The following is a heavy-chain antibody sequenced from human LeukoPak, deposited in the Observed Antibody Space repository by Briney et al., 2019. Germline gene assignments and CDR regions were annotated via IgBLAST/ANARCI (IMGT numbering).Heavy chain of an antibody. J-gene: IGHJ5*02. V-gene: IGHV4-61*02. CDR2: IYTSGST. CDR1: GGSISSGSYY. CDR3: ARGGSGYYFPFDP. Sequence: SQTLSLTCTVSGGSISSGSYYWSWIRQPAGKGLEWIGRIYTSGSTNYNPSLKSRVTISVDTSKNQFSLKLSPVTAADTAVYYCARGGSGYYFPFDPWGQGTLVTVSS. D-gene: IGHD3-22*01.